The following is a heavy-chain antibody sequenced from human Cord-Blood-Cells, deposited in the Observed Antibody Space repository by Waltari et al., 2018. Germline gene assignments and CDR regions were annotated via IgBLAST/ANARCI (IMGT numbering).Heavy chain of an antibody. CDR1: GGTISSSIYY. CDR3: ASAAMVDY. D-gene: IGHD5-18*01. V-gene: IGHV4-39*01. J-gene: IGHJ4*02. CDR2: NHYSGST. Sequence: QLQLQESGPGLVKPSETLSLTCTVSGGTISSSIYYWGWTRQPPGKGLEWIGSNHYSGSTYYTPSLKSRVTISVDTSKNQFSLKLSSVTAADTAVYYCASAAMVDYWGQGTLVTVSS.